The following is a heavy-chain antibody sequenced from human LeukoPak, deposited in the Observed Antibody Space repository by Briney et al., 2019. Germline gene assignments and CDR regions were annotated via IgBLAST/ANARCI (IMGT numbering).Heavy chain of an antibody. Sequence: GGSLRLSCAASGFTFSSYEMNWVRQAPGKGLEWVSYISSSDSTIYYADSVKGRFTISRDNAKNSLYLQMNSLRAEDTAVYYCARDSYGDYYYGMDVWGQGTTVTVSS. J-gene: IGHJ6*02. CDR1: GFTFSSYE. CDR2: ISSSDSTI. CDR3: ARDSYGDYYYGMDV. D-gene: IGHD4-17*01. V-gene: IGHV3-48*03.